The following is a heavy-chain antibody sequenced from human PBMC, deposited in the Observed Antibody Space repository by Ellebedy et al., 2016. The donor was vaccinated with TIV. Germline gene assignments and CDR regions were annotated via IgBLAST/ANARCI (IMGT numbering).Heavy chain of an antibody. Sequence: GGSLRLSCAAPGFTFSSYWMSWVRQAPGKGLEWVANINQDGSQKYYVDSVKGRFTISRDNAKNSLYLQINSLGVDDTAVYYCATDGSYGDYRSPTHGFEFWGQGTMVTVSS. CDR1: GFTFSSYW. J-gene: IGHJ3*01. CDR3: ATDGSYGDYRSPTHGFEF. D-gene: IGHD4-17*01. V-gene: IGHV3-7*01. CDR2: INQDGSQK.